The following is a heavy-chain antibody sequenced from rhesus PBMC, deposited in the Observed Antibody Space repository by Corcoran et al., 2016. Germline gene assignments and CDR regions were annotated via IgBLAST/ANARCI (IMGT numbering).Heavy chain of an antibody. CDR1: VGSISGGYG. Sequence: QLQLQESGPGLVKPSETLSLTCAVSVGSISGGYGWSWIRQPPGKGLEWIGHIFGSIGSTYYNPSLKSRVTISTDTSKNQFSLELSSVTAADTAVYYCARGGRQLEIVFDYWGQGVLVTVSS. V-gene: IGHV4S7*01. D-gene: IGHD6-25*01. CDR3: ARGGRQLEIVFDY. CDR2: IFGSIGST. J-gene: IGHJ4*01.